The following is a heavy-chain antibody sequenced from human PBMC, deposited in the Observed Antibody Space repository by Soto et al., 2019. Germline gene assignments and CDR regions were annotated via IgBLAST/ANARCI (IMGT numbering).Heavy chain of an antibody. CDR3: ARGAVGASSLGY. D-gene: IGHD1-26*01. CDR2: IYYSGST. V-gene: IGHV4-39*01. CDR1: GGSISSSSYY. Sequence: SETLSLPCTVSGGSISSSSYYWGWIRQPPGKGLEWIGSIYYSGSTYYNPSLKSRVTISVDTSKNQFSLKLSSVTAADTAVYYCARGAVGASSLGYWGQGTLVNASS. J-gene: IGHJ4*02.